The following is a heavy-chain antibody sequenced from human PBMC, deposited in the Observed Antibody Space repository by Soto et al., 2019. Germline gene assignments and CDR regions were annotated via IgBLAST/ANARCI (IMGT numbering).Heavy chain of an antibody. CDR1: GYTFSSYF. J-gene: IGHJ4*02. Sequence: QVQLVQSGAEVKKPGASVKVSCKASGYTFSSYFISWVRQAPGQGLEWMGWISAYNGNTNYAQNLQGRVTMTTDTSTSTASMELRSLRSDDTSVYYCARDLPPVDYWGPGTLVTVSS. CDR2: ISAYNGNT. CDR3: ARDLPPVDY. V-gene: IGHV1-18*01.